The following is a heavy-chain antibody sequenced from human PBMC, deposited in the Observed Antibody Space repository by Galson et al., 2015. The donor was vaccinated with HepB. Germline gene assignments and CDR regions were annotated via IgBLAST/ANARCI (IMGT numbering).Heavy chain of an antibody. V-gene: IGHV1-69*04. CDR1: GGTFSNYA. J-gene: IGHJ4*02. CDR3: TRDTAMAHWDY. CDR2: IIPVLGIA. Sequence: SVKVSCKASGGTFSNYAITWVRQAPGQGLEWMGRIIPVLGIASYAQKFQGRVTISRDISASTAYLDLPSLSSEDTAVYYCTRDTAMAHWDYWGQGTRVTVSS. D-gene: IGHD5-18*01.